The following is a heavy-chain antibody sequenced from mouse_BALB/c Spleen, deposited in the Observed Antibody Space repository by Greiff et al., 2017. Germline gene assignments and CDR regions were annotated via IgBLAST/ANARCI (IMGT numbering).Heavy chain of an antibody. CDR2: INPNNGGT. Sequence: VQLKESGPELVKPGASVKIPCKASGYTFTDYNMDWVKQSHGKSLEWIGDINPNNGGTIYNQKFKGKATLTVDKSSSTAYMELRSLTSEDTAVYYCARFDGAWFAYWGQGTLVTVSA. J-gene: IGHJ3*01. V-gene: IGHV1-18*01. CDR1: GYTFTDYN. CDR3: ARFDGAWFAY.